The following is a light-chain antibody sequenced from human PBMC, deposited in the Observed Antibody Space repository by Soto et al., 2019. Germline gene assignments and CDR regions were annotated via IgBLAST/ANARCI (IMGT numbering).Light chain of an antibody. Sequence: QSALTHPPSASGSPGQSVTISCTGTSSDVGGYNYVSWYQQHPGKAPKLMIYEVSKRPSGVPDRFSGSKSGNTASLTVSGLQAEDEADYYCSSYAGSTYVFGTGTKVTVL. CDR2: EVS. CDR3: SSYAGSTYV. J-gene: IGLJ1*01. CDR1: SSDVGGYNY. V-gene: IGLV2-8*01.